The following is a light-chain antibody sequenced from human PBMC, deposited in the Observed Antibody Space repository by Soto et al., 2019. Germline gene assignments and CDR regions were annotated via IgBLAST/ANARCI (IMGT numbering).Light chain of an antibody. CDR3: QQYNTYRMYT. J-gene: IGKJ2*01. CDR1: QSISSW. CDR2: KGS. V-gene: IGKV1-5*03. Sequence: DIQMTQSPSTLSASVGDRVTITCPASQSISSWLAWYQQKPGKAPKLLIYKGSSLQSGVPSRFSGSGSGTEFTLTISCLQPDDFATYYCQQYNTYRMYTFGQGTNLEIK.